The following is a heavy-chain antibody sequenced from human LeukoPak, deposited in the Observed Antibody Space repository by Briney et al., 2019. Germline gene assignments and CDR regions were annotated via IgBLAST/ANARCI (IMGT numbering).Heavy chain of an antibody. CDR3: ARVVPAAIKTYAMDV. V-gene: IGHV1-18*01. CDR1: GYTFTSYG. Sequence: ASVKVSCKASGYTFTSYGISWVRQAPGQGLEWMGWISGYNANTNYAQKLQGRVTMTTDTSTSTAYMELRSLRSDDTAVYYCARVVPAAIKTYAMDVWGQGTTVTVSS. J-gene: IGHJ6*02. CDR2: ISGYNANT. D-gene: IGHD2-2*02.